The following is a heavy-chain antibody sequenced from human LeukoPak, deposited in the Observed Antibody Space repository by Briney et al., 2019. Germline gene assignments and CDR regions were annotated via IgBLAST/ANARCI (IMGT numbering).Heavy chain of an antibody. CDR1: GFTFSDYY. J-gene: IGHJ4*02. V-gene: IGHV3-11*01. CDR2: ISTSGSTI. D-gene: IGHD3-9*01. Sequence: GGSLRLSCAASGFTFSDYYMSWIRQAPGKGLEWVSYISTSGSTIYYADSVKGRFTISRDNAKNSLYLQMNSLRAEDTAVYYCARHDFLTGSYYFDYWGQGTLVTVSS. CDR3: ARHDFLTGSYYFDY.